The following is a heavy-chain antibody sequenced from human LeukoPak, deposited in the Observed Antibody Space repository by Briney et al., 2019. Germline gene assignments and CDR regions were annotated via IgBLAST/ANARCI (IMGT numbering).Heavy chain of an antibody. Sequence: SETLSLTCAVSDYSISSGHYWGWIRQPPGKGLEWIGSIHHSGSIYYDPSLKSRVTISLDMSKNQFSLKVTSVTAADTAVYYCAGGIVGVHAYWGQGTLVTVSS. V-gene: IGHV4-38-2*01. CDR3: AGGIVGVHAY. J-gene: IGHJ4*02. D-gene: IGHD1-26*01. CDR2: IHHSGSI. CDR1: DYSISSGHY.